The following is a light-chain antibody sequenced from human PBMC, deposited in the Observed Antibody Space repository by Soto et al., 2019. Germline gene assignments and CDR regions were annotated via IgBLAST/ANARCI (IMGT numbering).Light chain of an antibody. V-gene: IGLV2-23*03. CDR1: SSDVGSYNL. CDR3: FSYAGRSTFHVV. J-gene: IGLJ2*01. CDR2: EGS. Sequence: QSALTQPASVSGSPGQSITISCTGTSSDVGSYNLVSWYQQHPGKAPKLMIYEGSKRPSGVSNRLSGSKSGNTASLTISGLQAEDEADYYCFSYAGRSTFHVVFGGGTQLT.